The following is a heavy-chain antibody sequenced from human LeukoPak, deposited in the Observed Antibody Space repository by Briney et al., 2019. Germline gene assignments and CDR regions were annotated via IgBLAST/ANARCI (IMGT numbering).Heavy chain of an antibody. J-gene: IGHJ4*02. CDR3: ARESLALSNTYYY. Sequence: PGGSLRLSCAASGFTFSNYCMHWVRQASGKGLVWVSRINDDGSATFYADSVKGRFTISRDNAKNTLFLQINSLRAEDTAVYYCARESLALSNTYYYRGQGNLVTVSS. CDR2: INDDGSAT. D-gene: IGHD3-3*02. CDR1: GFTFSNYC. V-gene: IGHV3-74*01.